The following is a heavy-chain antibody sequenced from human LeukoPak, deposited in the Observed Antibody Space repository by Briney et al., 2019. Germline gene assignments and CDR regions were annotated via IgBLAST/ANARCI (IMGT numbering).Heavy chain of an antibody. CDR3: ARGAEVAAPPSDY. CDR1: GFTFSSYS. CDR2: ISSSSSYI. D-gene: IGHD6-19*01. V-gene: IGHV3-21*01. J-gene: IGHJ4*02. Sequence: PGGSLRLSCAASGFTFSSYSMNWVRQAPGKGLEWVSSISSSSSYIYYADSVKGRFTISRDNAKNSLYLQMNSLRAEDTAVYYCARGAEVAAPPSDYWGQGTLVTASS.